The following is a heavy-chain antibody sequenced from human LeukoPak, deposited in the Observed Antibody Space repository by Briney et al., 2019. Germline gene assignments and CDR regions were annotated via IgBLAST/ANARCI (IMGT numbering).Heavy chain of an antibody. D-gene: IGHD3-3*01. V-gene: IGHV3-7*01. CDR1: GFTFSSYW. Sequence: GGSLRLSCEAAGFTFSSYWMNWVRQAPGKGLEWVANIKQDGSEKYYVDSVKGRFTISRDNAQNSLYLQMNSLRAEDTAAYYCARGDRGVTKYNWFDLWGQGTLVAVSS. J-gene: IGHJ5*02. CDR3: ARGDRGVTKYNWFDL. CDR2: IKQDGSEK.